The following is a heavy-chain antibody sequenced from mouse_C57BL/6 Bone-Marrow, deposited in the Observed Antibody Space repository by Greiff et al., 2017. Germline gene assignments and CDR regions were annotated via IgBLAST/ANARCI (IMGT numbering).Heavy chain of an antibody. CDR2: IHPNSGST. Sequence: VQLQQPGAELVKPGASVKLSCKASGYTFTSYWMHWVKQRPGQGLEWIGMIHPNSGSTNYNEKFKSKATLTVDKSSSTAYMQLSSLTSEDSAVYYCAVMAVVGYYAMDYWGQGTSVTVSS. D-gene: IGHD1-1*02. V-gene: IGHV1-64*01. CDR1: GYTFTSYW. J-gene: IGHJ4*01. CDR3: AVMAVVGYYAMDY.